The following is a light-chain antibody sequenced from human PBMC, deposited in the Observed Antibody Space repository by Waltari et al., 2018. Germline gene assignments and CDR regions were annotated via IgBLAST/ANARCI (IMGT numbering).Light chain of an antibody. V-gene: IGLV2-14*01. CDR2: EVS. CDR1: SSEAGGYNY. J-gene: IGLJ2*01. CDR3: SSYTSSSPLVV. Sequence: QSALTQPASVSWSPGQSITISCTVTSSEAGGYNYVSWYQQHPGKAPKLMIYEVSKRPSGVSNRFSGSKSGNTASLTIAGLHAEDEADYYCSSYTSSSPLVVFGGGTKLTVL.